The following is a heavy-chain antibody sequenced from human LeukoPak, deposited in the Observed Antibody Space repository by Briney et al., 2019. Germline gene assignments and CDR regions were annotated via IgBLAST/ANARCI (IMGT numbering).Heavy chain of an antibody. CDR3: ARDGGSGYSMDV. CDR2: IWYDGSRK. J-gene: IGHJ6*02. Sequence: GGSLRPSCAASGFTLSAYGMHWVRQAPGKGLEWVALIWYDGSRKYYADSVKGRFTISRDDSKNTVFLQMNSLRAEDTAVFSCARDGGSGYSMDVWGQGTTVTVSS. V-gene: IGHV3-33*01. CDR1: GFTLSAYG. D-gene: IGHD2-15*01.